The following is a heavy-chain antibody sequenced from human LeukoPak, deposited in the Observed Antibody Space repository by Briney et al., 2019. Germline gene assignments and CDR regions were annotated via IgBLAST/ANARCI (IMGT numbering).Heavy chain of an antibody. CDR2: INDSGVT. D-gene: IGHD2-2*01. V-gene: IGHV4-34*01. CDR3: ARRLVDSSASQVSVH. Sequence: SETLSLTCAVYGGSFSGYYWSWIRQSPGEGLEWIGEINDSGVTNCNPSLESRVILSVDTSKNQFSLRLSSVTAADTAVYYCARRLVDSSASQVSVHWGQGTLVTVSS. J-gene: IGHJ4*02. CDR1: GGSFSGYY.